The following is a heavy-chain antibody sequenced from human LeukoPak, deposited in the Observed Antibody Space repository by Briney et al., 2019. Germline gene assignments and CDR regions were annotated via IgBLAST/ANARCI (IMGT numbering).Heavy chain of an antibody. CDR2: ISGSGGST. D-gene: IGHD4-17*01. Sequence: TGGSLRLSCAASGFTFSSYAMSWVRQAPGKGLEWVSAISGSGGSTYYADSVKGRFTISRDNSKNTLYLQMNSLRAEDTAVYYCAKPLYGDYVPPILDYWGQGTLVTVSS. V-gene: IGHV3-23*01. CDR3: AKPLYGDYVPPILDY. J-gene: IGHJ4*02. CDR1: GFTFSSYA.